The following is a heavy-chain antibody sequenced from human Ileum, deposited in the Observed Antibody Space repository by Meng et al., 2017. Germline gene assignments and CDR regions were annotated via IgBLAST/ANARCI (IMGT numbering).Heavy chain of an antibody. CDR3: ARHAGYSQDF. CDR2: ILDSGST. V-gene: IGHV4-4*02. D-gene: IGHD3-9*01. Sequence: QVQVWESGLVLVRPWGTLLLSGVHSGGTFGIYCFWWFVRQPSGRRLEVIGQILDSGSTYYTPSFKRRVTMSVDNSKSQFSLMLTSVRAADTAIYYCARHAGYSQDFWGQGTLVTVSS. CDR1: GGTFGIYCF. J-gene: IGHJ4*02.